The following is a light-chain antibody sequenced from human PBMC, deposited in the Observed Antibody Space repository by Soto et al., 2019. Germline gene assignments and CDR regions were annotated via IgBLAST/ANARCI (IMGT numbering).Light chain of an antibody. J-gene: IGLJ3*02. CDR3: CSYAGTSTWV. V-gene: IGLV2-23*01. Sequence: QSALTQPASVSGSPGQSITISCTGTSSDVGSYNLVSWYQQHPGKAPKLMIYEDNKRPSGVSNRFSGSKSGNTASLTISGLQAEDEADYYCCSYAGTSTWVFGGGTKLTVL. CDR1: SSDVGSYNL. CDR2: EDN.